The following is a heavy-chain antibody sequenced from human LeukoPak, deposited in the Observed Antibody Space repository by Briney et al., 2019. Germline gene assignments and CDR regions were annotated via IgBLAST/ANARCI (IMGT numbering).Heavy chain of an antibody. CDR2: ISYDGSNK. D-gene: IGHD3-10*01. V-gene: IGHV3-30*18. CDR3: AKDPHYYGSGSWDY. J-gene: IGHJ4*02. Sequence: GGSLRLSCAASGFTFSSYGMHWVRQAPGKGLEWVAVISYDGSNKYYADSVKGRFTISRDNSKNTLYLQMNSLRAEDTAVYYCAKDPHYYGSGSWDYWGQGTLVTVSS. CDR1: GFTFSSYG.